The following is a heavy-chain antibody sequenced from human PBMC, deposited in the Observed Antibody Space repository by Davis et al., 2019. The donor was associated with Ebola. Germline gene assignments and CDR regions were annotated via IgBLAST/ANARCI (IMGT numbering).Heavy chain of an antibody. J-gene: IGHJ6*04. CDR1: GFTFINYW. D-gene: IGHD5-18*01. Sequence: PGGSLRLSCAASGFTFINYWMHWVRQAPGKGLEWVSRANSDGSTTGYGDSVKGRFTISRDNARNTLYLQMNSLRAEDTAVYYCSREVGGGFSPMDLWGTGTTVTVSS. CDR3: SREVGGGFSPMDL. V-gene: IGHV3-74*01. CDR2: ANSDGSTT.